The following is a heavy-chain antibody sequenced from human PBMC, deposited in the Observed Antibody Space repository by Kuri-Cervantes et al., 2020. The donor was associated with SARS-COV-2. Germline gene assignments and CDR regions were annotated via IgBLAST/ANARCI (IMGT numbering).Heavy chain of an antibody. Sequence: GGSPKISFKAFGFTFSGHWIHWVRQAPGKGLGRVSRINPDGSYTNNADSVKGRFTLSRDNAKNMLFLQMNSLRDEDTAVYYCVRDGDHWNFDYWGQGTLVTVSS. V-gene: IGHV3-74*01. CDR1: GFTFSGHW. CDR3: VRDGDHWNFDY. CDR2: INPDGSYT. D-gene: IGHD1-1*01. J-gene: IGHJ4*02.